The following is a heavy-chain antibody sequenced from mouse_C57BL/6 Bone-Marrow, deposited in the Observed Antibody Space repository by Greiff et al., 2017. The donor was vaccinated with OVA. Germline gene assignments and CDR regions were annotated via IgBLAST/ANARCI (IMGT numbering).Heavy chain of an antibody. Sequence: EVMLQQSGPELVKPGASVKISCKASGYTFTDYSMNWVKQSHGKSLEWIGDINPNNGGTSYNQKFKGKATLTVDKSSSTAYMELRSLTSEDSAVDYCARYSNYGYYAMDYWGQGTSVTVSS. D-gene: IGHD2-5*01. CDR1: GYTFTDYS. CDR2: INPNNGGT. V-gene: IGHV1-26*01. CDR3: ARYSNYGYYAMDY. J-gene: IGHJ4*01.